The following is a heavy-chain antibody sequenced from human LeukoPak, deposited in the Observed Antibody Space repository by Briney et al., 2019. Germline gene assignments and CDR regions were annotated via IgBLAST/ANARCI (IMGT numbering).Heavy chain of an antibody. CDR3: TPGYYDSSGYNEYFQH. CDR1: GGTFSSYA. CDR2: IIPIFGTA. Sequence: GSSVKVSCKASGGTFSSYAISWVRQAPGRGLEWMGRIIPIFGTANYAQKFQGRVTITTDESTSTAYMELSSLRSEDTAVYYRTPGYYDSSGYNEYFQHWGQGTLVTVSS. V-gene: IGHV1-69*05. J-gene: IGHJ1*01. D-gene: IGHD3-22*01.